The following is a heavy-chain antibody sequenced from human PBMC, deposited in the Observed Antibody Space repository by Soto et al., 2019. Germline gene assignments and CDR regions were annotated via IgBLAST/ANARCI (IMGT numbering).Heavy chain of an antibody. CDR1: GFTVSSNY. CDR3: ARDSQLWSHDAFDI. V-gene: IGHV3-53*01. J-gene: IGHJ3*02. D-gene: IGHD5-18*01. CDR2: IYSAGST. Sequence: GGSLRLSCAASGFTVSSNYMNWVRQAPGKGLEWVSVIYSAGSTYYGDSVKGRFTISRDTSKNTLYLQMNSLRAEDTAVYYCARDSQLWSHDAFDIWGQGTTVTVSS.